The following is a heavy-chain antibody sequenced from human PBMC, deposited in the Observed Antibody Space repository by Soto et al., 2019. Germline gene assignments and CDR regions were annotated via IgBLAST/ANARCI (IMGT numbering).Heavy chain of an antibody. CDR3: ARHPRMGLLWFGEDGFDP. J-gene: IGHJ5*02. V-gene: IGHV4-59*08. CDR1: GGSISSYY. CDR2: IYYSGST. Sequence: SETLSLTCTVSGGSISSYYWSWIRQPPGKGLEWIGYIYYSGSTNYNPSLKSRVTISVDTSKNQFSLKLSSVTAADTAVYYCARHPRMGLLWFGEDGFDPWGQGTLVTVSS. D-gene: IGHD3-10*01.